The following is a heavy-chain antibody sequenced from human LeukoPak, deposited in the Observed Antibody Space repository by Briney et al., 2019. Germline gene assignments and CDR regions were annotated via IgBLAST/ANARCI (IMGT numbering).Heavy chain of an antibody. J-gene: IGHJ4*02. CDR2: ISYDGSNK. Sequence: PGRSLRLSCAASGFTFSSYGMHWVRQAPGKGLEWVAVISYDGSNKYYADSVKGRFTISRDNSKNTLYLQMNSLRAEDTAVYYCARTGIAAAPFGYWGQGTLVTVSS. V-gene: IGHV3-30*03. CDR1: GFTFSSYG. CDR3: ARTGIAAAPFGY. D-gene: IGHD6-13*01.